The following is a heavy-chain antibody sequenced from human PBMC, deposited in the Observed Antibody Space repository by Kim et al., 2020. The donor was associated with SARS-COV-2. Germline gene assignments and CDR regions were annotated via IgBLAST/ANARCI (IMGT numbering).Heavy chain of an antibody. Sequence: SVKVSCKASGGTFSSYAISWVRQAPGQGLEWMGGIIPIFGTANYAQKFQGRVTITADESTSTAYMELSSLRSEDTAVYYCARDLKQQLVFDPWGQGTLVTVSS. J-gene: IGHJ5*02. D-gene: IGHD6-13*01. CDR3: ARDLKQQLVFDP. CDR2: IIPIFGTA. V-gene: IGHV1-69*13. CDR1: GGTFSSYA.